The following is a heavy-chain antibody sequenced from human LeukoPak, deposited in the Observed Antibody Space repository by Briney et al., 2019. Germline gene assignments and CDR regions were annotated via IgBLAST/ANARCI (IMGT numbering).Heavy chain of an antibody. D-gene: IGHD3-22*01. CDR3: ARSYYDSSFAAFDI. Sequence: ASVKVSCKASGGTFSSYAISWVRQAPGQGLEWMGGIIPIFGTANYAQKFQGRVTITADKSTSTAYMELSSLRSEDTAVYYCARSYYDSSFAAFDIWGQGTMVTVSS. CDR1: GGTFSSYA. J-gene: IGHJ3*02. CDR2: IIPIFGTA. V-gene: IGHV1-69*06.